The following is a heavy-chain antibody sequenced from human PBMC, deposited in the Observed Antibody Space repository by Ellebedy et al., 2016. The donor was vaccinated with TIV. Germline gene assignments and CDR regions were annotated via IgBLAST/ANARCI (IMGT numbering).Heavy chain of an antibody. CDR3: AKSPSPKPGLVDN. D-gene: IGHD1-14*01. CDR2: ISGSGGST. Sequence: GESLKISCAASGFTFSSYGMSWVRQAPGKGLEWVSTISGSGGSTYYADSVKGRFTISRDNSKNTLYLQMNSLRAEDTAVYYCAKSPSPKPGLVDNWGQGTLVTVSS. CDR1: GFTFSSYG. V-gene: IGHV3-23*01. J-gene: IGHJ4*02.